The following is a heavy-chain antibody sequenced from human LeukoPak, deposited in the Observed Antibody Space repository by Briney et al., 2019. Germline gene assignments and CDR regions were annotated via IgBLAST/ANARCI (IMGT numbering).Heavy chain of an antibody. Sequence: GASVKVSCKTSGYSFRSYGLNWVRQAPGQGLEWMGWFNGYNGDTKSTQRLQGRIIMTVDTSTSTGYMELRRLTSDDTAIYYCARPYCSGNICYRLDYWGQGTLVTVSS. CDR3: ARPYCSGNICYRLDY. J-gene: IGHJ4*02. CDR1: GYSFRSYG. V-gene: IGHV1-18*04. CDR2: FNGYNGDT. D-gene: IGHD2-2*01.